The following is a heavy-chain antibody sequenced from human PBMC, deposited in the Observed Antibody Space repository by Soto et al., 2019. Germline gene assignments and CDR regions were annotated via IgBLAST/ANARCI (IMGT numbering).Heavy chain of an antibody. CDR3: ARGEQYSGRIFDY. V-gene: IGHV6-1*01. CDR2: TCYRSKWYY. J-gene: IGHJ4*01. CDR1: GDSVSSNSAG. D-gene: IGHD1-26*01. Sequence: SQTLSLTCAITGDSVSSNSAGWSWVRQSPSRGLEWLGRTCYRSKWYYEYAVSVRGQITINPATSKNQYSLQLNSVTPEDTAVYFCARGEQYSGRIFDYWGQGTLVTVSS.